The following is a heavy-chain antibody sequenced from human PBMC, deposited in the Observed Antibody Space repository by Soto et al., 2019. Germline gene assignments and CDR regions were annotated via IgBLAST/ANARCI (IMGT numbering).Heavy chain of an antibody. D-gene: IGHD5-12*01. J-gene: IGHJ3*02. CDR2: INPNSGGT. CDR3: ARDPSGWLQPHAFDI. V-gene: IGHV1-2*02. Sequence: ASVKVSCKASGYTFTGYYMHWVRQAPGQGLEWKGWINPNSGGTNYAQKFQGRVTMTRDTSISTAYMELSRLRSDDTAVYYCARDPSGWLQPHAFDIWGQGTMVTVSS. CDR1: GYTFTGYY.